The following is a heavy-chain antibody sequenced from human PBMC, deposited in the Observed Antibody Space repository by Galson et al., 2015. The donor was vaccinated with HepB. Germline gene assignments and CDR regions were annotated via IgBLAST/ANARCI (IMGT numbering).Heavy chain of an antibody. CDR2: IYYSGST. CDR1: GGSVSSSSYY. J-gene: IGHJ4*02. V-gene: IGHV4-39*01. D-gene: IGHD3-22*01. CDR3: ARHSYDSSGYHFDY. Sequence: ETLSLTCTVSGGSVSSSSYYWGWIRQPPGKGLEWIGSIYYSGSTYYNPSLKSRVTISVDTSKNQFSLKLSSVTAADTAVYYCARHSYDSSGYHFDYWGQGTLVTVSS.